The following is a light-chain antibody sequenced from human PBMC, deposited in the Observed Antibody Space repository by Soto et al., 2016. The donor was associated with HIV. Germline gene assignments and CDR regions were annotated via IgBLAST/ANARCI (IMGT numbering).Light chain of an antibody. CDR2: AAS. Sequence: AIRMTQSPSSFSASTGGRVTITCRASQGIGSHLAWYQQKTGKAPKLLIYAASTLQSGVPSRFSGGGSGTDFTLTISGLQSEDFATYYCQQYYMSPPTFGQGTKVEIQ. CDR1: QGIGSH. V-gene: IGKV1-8*01. CDR3: QQYYMSPPT. J-gene: IGKJ1*01.